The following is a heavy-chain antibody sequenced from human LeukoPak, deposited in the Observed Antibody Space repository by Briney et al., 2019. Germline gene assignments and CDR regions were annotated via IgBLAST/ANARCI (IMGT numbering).Heavy chain of an antibody. CDR2: IYSSGST. J-gene: IGHJ4*02. Sequence: PSETLSLTCTVSGGSISSYYWSWIRQPPGKTLEWIGSIYSSGSTYYNSSLKSRVIILIDTAKNHFSLNLSSVTAADTAVYYCARDLGLVGAHGDYWGQGTLVTVSS. V-gene: IGHV4-59*12. D-gene: IGHD1-26*01. CDR3: ARDLGLVGAHGDY. CDR1: GGSISSYY.